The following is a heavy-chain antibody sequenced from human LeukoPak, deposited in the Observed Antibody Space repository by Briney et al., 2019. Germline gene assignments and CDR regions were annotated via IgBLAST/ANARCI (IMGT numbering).Heavy chain of an antibody. CDR1: GFAFSSYA. D-gene: IGHD4-17*01. CDR2: ISYDGSNK. Sequence: GGSLRLSCAASGFAFSSYAMHWVRQAPGKGLEWVAVISYDGSNKYYADSVKGRFTISRDNSKNTLYLQMNSLRAEDTAVYYCASSPYTVTTPSFDYWGQGTLVTVSS. CDR3: ASSPYTVTTPSFDY. J-gene: IGHJ4*02. V-gene: IGHV3-30-3*01.